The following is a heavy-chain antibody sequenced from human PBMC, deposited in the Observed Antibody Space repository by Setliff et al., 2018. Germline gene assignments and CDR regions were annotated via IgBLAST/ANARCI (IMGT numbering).Heavy chain of an antibody. Sequence: ASVKVSCKTSGYTFTNYGITWVRQAPGQGLEWMGWINNYSFKTNYPQKFLGRVTVTTDTSTGTAYMELGSLTSDDTAIYYCARINFYVSSGYYSAPDYWGPGTLVTVSS. CDR3: ARINFYVSSGYYSAPDY. D-gene: IGHD3-22*01. J-gene: IGHJ4*02. CDR1: GYTFTNYG. CDR2: INNYSFKT. V-gene: IGHV1-18*01.